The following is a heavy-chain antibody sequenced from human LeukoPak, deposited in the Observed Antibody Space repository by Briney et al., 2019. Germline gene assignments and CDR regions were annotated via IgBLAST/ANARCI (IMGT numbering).Heavy chain of an antibody. Sequence: ASVKVSCKASGYTFTGYYMHWVRQAPGQGLEWMGWINPNSGGTNYAQKFQGRVTMTRDTSISTAYMELSRLRSDDTAVYYCARGRNSYGSLYWLDPWGQGTLVTVSS. D-gene: IGHD5-18*01. CDR3: ARGRNSYGSLYWLDP. CDR1: GYTFTGYY. CDR2: INPNSGGT. V-gene: IGHV1-2*02. J-gene: IGHJ5*02.